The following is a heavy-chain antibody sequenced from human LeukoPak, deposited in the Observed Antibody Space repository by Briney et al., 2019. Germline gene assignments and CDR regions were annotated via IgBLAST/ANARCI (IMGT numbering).Heavy chain of an antibody. V-gene: IGHV3-30-3*01. D-gene: IGHD5-18*01. Sequence: GRSLRLSCEASGFTFSNYAMHWVRQAPGKGLEWVAVISFDGSNKYSADSVKGRFTISRDNSKNTLYVQMNNLRAEDTAVYYCARGTYSYGWGAFDIWGQGTMVSVSS. CDR2: ISFDGSNK. J-gene: IGHJ3*02. CDR1: GFTFSNYA. CDR3: ARGTYSYGWGAFDI.